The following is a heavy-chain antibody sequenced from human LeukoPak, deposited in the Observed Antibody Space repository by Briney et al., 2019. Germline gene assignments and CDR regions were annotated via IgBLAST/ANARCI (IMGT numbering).Heavy chain of an antibody. D-gene: IGHD1-26*01. CDR1: GFTFSSYE. Sequence: GGSLRLSCAASGFTFSSYEMNWVRPAAGKGLEWISYIGRGGNTIYYADSVKGRFTISRDNAKNSLYLQMNSLRADDTAVYYCAGDPIVGADDGFDIWGQGTMVTVSS. CDR2: IGRGGNTI. J-gene: IGHJ3*02. V-gene: IGHV3-48*03. CDR3: AGDPIVGADDGFDI.